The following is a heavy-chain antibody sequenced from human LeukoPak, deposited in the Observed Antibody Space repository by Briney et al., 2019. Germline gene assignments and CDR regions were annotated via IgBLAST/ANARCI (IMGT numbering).Heavy chain of an antibody. V-gene: IGHV3-7*05. CDR1: GFSFSGHW. CDR2: IKADGSGK. Sequence: QPGGSLRLSCAASGFSFSGHWMNWVRQPPGKGLEWVANIKADGSGKYYVDSVKGRFTISRDDAKRTVDLQMDNLRAEDTAIYYCAYRNNFEYWGQGALVTVSS. J-gene: IGHJ4*02. D-gene: IGHD1-26*01. CDR3: AYRNNFEY.